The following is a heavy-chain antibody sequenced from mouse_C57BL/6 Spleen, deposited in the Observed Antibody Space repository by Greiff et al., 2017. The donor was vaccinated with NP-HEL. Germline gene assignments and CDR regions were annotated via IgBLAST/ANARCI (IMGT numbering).Heavy chain of an antibody. CDR3: ARNYDGNYDWFAY. Sequence: VKVEESGPGLVAPSQSLSITCTVSGFSLTSYAISWVRQPPGKGLEWLGVIWTGGGTNYNSALKSRLSISKDNSKSQVFLKMNSLQTDDTARYYCARNYDGNYDWFAYWGQGTLVTVSA. D-gene: IGHD2-3*01. J-gene: IGHJ3*01. CDR2: IWTGGGT. CDR1: GFSLTSYA. V-gene: IGHV2-9-1*01.